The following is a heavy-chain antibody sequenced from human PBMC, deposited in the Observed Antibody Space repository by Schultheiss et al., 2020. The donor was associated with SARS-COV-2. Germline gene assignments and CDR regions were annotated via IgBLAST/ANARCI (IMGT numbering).Heavy chain of an antibody. J-gene: IGHJ6*02. V-gene: IGHV4-31*03. CDR3: AREGDFWSGYYSYYYYGMDV. CDR1: GGSISSGGYY. D-gene: IGHD3-3*01. CDR2: IYYSGST. Sequence: SETLSLTCTVSGGSISSGGYYWSWIRQHPGKGLEWIGYIYYSGSTFYNPSLKNRVTISVDTSKNQFSLKLSSVTAADTAVYYCAREGDFWSGYYSYYYYGMDVWGQGTAVTVSS.